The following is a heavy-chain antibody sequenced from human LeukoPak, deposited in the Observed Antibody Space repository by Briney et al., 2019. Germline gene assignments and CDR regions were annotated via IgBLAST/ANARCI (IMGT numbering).Heavy chain of an antibody. V-gene: IGHV1-69*13. D-gene: IGHD4-17*01. Sequence: SVKVSFKASGGTFSSYAISWVRQAPGQGLEWMGGIIPIFGTANYAQKFQGRVTITADESTSTAYMELSSLRSEDTAVYYCARVLYSDYGDYGGAFDIWGQGTMVTVSS. J-gene: IGHJ3*02. CDR3: ARVLYSDYGDYGGAFDI. CDR1: GGTFSSYA. CDR2: IIPIFGTA.